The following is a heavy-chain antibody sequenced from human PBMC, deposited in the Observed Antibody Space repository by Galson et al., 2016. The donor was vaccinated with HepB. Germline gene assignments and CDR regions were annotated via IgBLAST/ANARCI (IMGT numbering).Heavy chain of an antibody. D-gene: IGHD1-26*01. V-gene: IGHV5-51*03. CDR3: ASSGYTGNFLPY. J-gene: IGHJ4*01. Sequence: QSGAEVKKPGESLKISCQGFGYIFANYWIGWVRQMPGKGLEWMGIIYPGNSETRYSPSFQGQVTISADKSTSTTYLQWSSLKTSDTAMYYCASSGYTGNFLPYWGQGTLVTVSS. CDR2: IYPGNSET. CDR1: GYIFANYW.